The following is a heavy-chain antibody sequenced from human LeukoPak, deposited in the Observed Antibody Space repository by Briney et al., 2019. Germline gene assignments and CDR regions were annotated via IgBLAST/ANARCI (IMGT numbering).Heavy chain of an antibody. J-gene: IGHJ4*02. Sequence: PSETLSLTCTVSGGSISSSSYYWGWIRQPPGKGLEWIGSIYHSGSTYYNPSLKSRVTISVDTSKNQFSLKLSSVTAADTAVYYCARVGARDGYNSGFDYWGQGTLVTVSS. CDR3: ARVGARDGYNSGFDY. CDR1: GGSISSSSYY. CDR2: IYHSGST. V-gene: IGHV4-39*07. D-gene: IGHD5-24*01.